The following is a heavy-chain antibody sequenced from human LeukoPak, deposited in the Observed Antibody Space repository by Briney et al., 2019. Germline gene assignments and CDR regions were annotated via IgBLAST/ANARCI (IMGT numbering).Heavy chain of an antibody. D-gene: IGHD7-27*01. Sequence: ASVKVSCKASGYTFTSYGISWVRQAPGQGLEWMGWINPTSGDTNYVQKFQGRVTMTRDTSISTAYMELSSLRSDDTAVYYCAIQPWGSGNNWYFDLWGRGTLVTVSS. CDR2: INPTSGDT. J-gene: IGHJ2*01. CDR3: AIQPWGSGNNWYFDL. V-gene: IGHV1-2*02. CDR1: GYTFTSYG.